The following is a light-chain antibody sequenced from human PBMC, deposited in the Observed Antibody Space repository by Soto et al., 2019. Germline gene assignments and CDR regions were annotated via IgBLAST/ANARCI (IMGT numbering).Light chain of an antibody. CDR1: SSNIGSNY. V-gene: IGLV1-47*01. CDR3: AAWDDSLVV. CDR2: RNN. Sequence: QSVLTQPPSASGTPGQRVTISCSGSSSNIGSNYVYWYQQLPGTAPKLLIYRNNQRPSGVPDRFSGSTSGTSASLAISGLRSEDEADYYCAAWDDSLVVFGGGTKVTVL. J-gene: IGLJ2*01.